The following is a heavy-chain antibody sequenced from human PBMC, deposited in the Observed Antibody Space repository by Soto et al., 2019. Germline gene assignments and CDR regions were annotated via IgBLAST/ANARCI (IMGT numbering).Heavy chain of an antibody. J-gene: IGHJ2*01. D-gene: IGHD4-17*01. CDR2: IYNSGST. Sequence: QVQLQESGPGLVKPSETLSLTCTVSGDSISSDYWSWIRQPPGKGLEWIGYIYNSGSTKYNPSLKSPVTISADTSKNQFSLKLSSVTAADTAVYYCASRSTGYWYFDLWGRGTLVTVSS. CDR1: GDSISSDY. CDR3: ASRSTGYWYFDL. V-gene: IGHV4-59*08.